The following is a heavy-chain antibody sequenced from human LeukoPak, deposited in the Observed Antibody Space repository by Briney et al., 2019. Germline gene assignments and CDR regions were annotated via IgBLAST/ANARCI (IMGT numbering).Heavy chain of an antibody. CDR3: ASYTAMVTGWFDP. CDR1: GFTFSSYG. D-gene: IGHD5-18*01. J-gene: IGHJ5*02. Sequence: GRSLRLSCAASGFTFSSYGMHWVRQAPGKGLGWVAVIWYDGSNKYYADSVKGRFTISRDNSKNTLYLQMNSLRAEDTAVYYCASYTAMVTGWFDPWGQGTLVAVSS. CDR2: IWYDGSNK. V-gene: IGHV3-33*01.